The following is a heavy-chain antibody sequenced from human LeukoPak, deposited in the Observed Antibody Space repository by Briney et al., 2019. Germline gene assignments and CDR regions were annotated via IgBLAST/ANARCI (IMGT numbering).Heavy chain of an antibody. Sequence: GGSLRLSCAASGFTFSSYAMSWVRQAPGKGLEWVSYISSSGSSTYYADSVKGRFTISRDNAKNSLYLQMNSLRAEDTAVYYCARAGEVVGATHYFDYWGQGTLVTVSS. D-gene: IGHD2-15*01. J-gene: IGHJ4*02. CDR1: GFTFSSYA. CDR3: ARAGEVVGATHYFDY. V-gene: IGHV3-48*03. CDR2: ISSSGSST.